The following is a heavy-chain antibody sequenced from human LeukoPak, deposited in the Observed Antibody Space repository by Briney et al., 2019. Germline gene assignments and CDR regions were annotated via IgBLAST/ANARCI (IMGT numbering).Heavy chain of an antibody. J-gene: IGHJ5*02. CDR1: GFTFDDYG. Sequence: GGSLRLSCAASGFTFDDYGMSWVRQAPGKGLEWVSGINWNGGSTGYADSVKGRFTISRDNAKNSLYLQMNSLGAEDTALYYCAGAGYSSGYDWFDPWGQGTLVTVSS. V-gene: IGHV3-20*04. D-gene: IGHD6-19*01. CDR2: INWNGGST. CDR3: AGAGYSSGYDWFDP.